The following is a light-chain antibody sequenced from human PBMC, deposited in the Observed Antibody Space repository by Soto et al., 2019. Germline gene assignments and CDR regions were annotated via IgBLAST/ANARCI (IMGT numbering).Light chain of an antibody. CDR3: AAWDDSLSGYV. Sequence: QSVLTQPPSASGTPGQRVIISCSGTSANIGNNFVCWYQHLPGMAPKLLIYSTDQRPSGVPDRFSGSESGTSASLAISGLRSEDEADYHCAAWDDSLSGYVFGTGTKVTVL. V-gene: IGLV1-47*02. J-gene: IGLJ1*01. CDR1: SANIGNNF. CDR2: STD.